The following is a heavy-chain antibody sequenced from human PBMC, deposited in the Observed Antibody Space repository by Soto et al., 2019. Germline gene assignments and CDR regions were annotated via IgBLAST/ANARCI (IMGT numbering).Heavy chain of an antibody. CDR2: ISAYNGNT. J-gene: IGHJ4*02. V-gene: IGHV1-18*04. CDR3: ARIRLYYYDSSGYYDYFDY. Sequence: ASIKVSCNDAGYTFTSYGISWVRQDPGQLLGWMGWISAYNGNTNYAQKLQVRVTMTTDPYTSTAYMELRSLRSDDTAVYYCARIRLYYYDSSGYYDYFDYWGQGTLVNVSS. CDR1: GYTFTSYG. D-gene: IGHD3-22*01.